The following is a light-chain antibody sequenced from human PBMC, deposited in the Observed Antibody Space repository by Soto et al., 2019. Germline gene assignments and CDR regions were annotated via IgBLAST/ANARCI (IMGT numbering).Light chain of an antibody. J-gene: IGLJ1*01. V-gene: IGLV1-44*01. CDR3: EAWDDSRNGYV. CDR1: SSNIGSNT. CDR2: SND. Sequence: QSVLTQPPSASGTPGQRVTISCSGSSSNIGSNTVNWFLQLPGTAPKLLIYSNDQRPSGVPDRFSGSKSGTSASLAISGLQSEDEADYYCEAWDDSRNGYVFGTGYKVTAL.